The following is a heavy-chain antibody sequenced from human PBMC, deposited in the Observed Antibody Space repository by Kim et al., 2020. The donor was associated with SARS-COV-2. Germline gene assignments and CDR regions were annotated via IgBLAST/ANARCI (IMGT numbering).Heavy chain of an antibody. V-gene: IGHV4-39*01. J-gene: IGHJ4*02. CDR2: IYYSGST. Sequence: SETLSLTCIVSGCSIRSNNNYWGWIRQPPGKGLEWIASIYYSGSTFYNPSLKSRLTISLDTSKNQFSLKLTSVTAADTAVYYCAHYNSGNYYAFYYWGPG. CDR1: GCSIRSNNNY. D-gene: IGHD3-10*01. CDR3: AHYNSGNYYAFYY.